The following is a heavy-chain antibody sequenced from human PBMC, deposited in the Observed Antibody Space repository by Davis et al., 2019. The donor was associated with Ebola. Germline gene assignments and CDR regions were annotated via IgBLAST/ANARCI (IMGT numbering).Heavy chain of an antibody. Sequence: PSETLSLTCAVYGGSFSGYDWSWIRQPPGKGLEWIGEINHSGSTNYNPSLKSRVTISVDTSKNQFSLKLKSVTAADTAVYYCARASSGDYEDYYYMDVWGKGTTVIVSS. CDR2: INHSGST. V-gene: IGHV4-34*01. CDR3: ARASSGDYEDYYYMDV. J-gene: IGHJ6*03. CDR1: GGSFSGYD. D-gene: IGHD4-17*01.